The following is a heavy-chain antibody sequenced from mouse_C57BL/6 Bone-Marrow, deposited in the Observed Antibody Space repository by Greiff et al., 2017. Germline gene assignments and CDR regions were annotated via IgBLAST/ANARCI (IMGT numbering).Heavy chain of an antibody. CDR3: ARHDYDGGFAY. V-gene: IGHV5-12*01. CDR2: ISNGGGST. Sequence: EVKLVESGGGLVQPGGSLKLSCAASGFTFSDYYMYWVRQTPEKRLEWVAYISNGGGSTYYPDTVKGRFTISRDNAKNTLYLQMSGLKAEDTAMCYCARHDYDGGFAYWGQGTLVTVSA. CDR1: GFTFSDYY. J-gene: IGHJ3*01. D-gene: IGHD2-4*01.